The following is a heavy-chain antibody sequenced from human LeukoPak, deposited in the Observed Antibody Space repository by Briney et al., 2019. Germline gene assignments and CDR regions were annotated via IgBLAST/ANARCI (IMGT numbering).Heavy chain of an antibody. D-gene: IGHD6-13*01. CDR1: GGSISSSSYY. J-gene: IGHJ6*03. CDR3: ARTGSSWPLYYYYYMDV. CDR2: FSSGGSA. V-gene: IGHV4-39*07. Sequence: PSETLSLTCIVPGGSISSSSYYWAWIRQSPGKGLEWIGTFSSGGSAYYNPSLTSRVSISKDTSDNQFSLRLYSVTAADTAVYYCARTGSSWPLYYYYYMDVWGKGTTVTVSS.